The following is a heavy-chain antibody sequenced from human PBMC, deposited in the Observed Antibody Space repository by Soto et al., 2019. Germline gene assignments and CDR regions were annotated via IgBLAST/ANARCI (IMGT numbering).Heavy chain of an antibody. Sequence: SETLSLTCAVYGGSFSGYYWSWIRQPPGKGLEWIGEINHSGSTNYNPSLKSRVTISVDTSKNQFSLKLSSVTAADTAVYYCAKRRITKSGRLDPCSQGTLVTVSS. CDR3: AKRRITKSGRLDP. CDR2: INHSGST. CDR1: GGSFSGYY. D-gene: IGHD3-3*01. V-gene: IGHV4-34*01. J-gene: IGHJ5*02.